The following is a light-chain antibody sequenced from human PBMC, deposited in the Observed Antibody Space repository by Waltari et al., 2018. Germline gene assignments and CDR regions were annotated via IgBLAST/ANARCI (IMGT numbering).Light chain of an antibody. CDR2: DAS. J-gene: IGKJ2*01. V-gene: IGKV3-11*01. CDR1: QSVSSF. CDR3: QQRSNWPPLMYT. Sequence: EIVLTQSPATLSLSPGERATLSCRASQSVSSFLAWYQQKPGQAPRLLIYDASNRATGIPARFSGSGSGTEFTLTINSLEPEDFAVYYCQQRSNWPPLMYTFGQGTKLEIK.